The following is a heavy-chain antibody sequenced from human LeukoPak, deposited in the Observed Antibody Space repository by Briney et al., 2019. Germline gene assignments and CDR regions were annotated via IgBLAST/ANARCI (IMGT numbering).Heavy chain of an antibody. CDR1: GFTFSSYG. D-gene: IGHD2-2*01. CDR3: TRRQSCSSTSCPLQNFDY. V-gene: IGHV3-73*01. CDR2: IRSKANSYAT. Sequence: GGSLRLSCAASGFTFSSYGMHWVRQASGKGLEWVGRIRSKANSYATAYAASVKGRFTISRDDSKNTAYLQMNSLKTEDTAVYYCTRRQSCSSTSCPLQNFDYWGQGTLVTVSS. J-gene: IGHJ4*02.